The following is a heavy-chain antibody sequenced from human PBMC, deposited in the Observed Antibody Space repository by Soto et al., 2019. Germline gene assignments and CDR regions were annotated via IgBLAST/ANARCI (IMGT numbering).Heavy chain of an antibody. Sequence: EPLPLTCTDSGGSMSSFYWSWIRQPAGKGLEWIGRIYSGGRNNYNPSLKSRVTMSVDTSKNQFSLRLSSVTAADTAMYYCARGSSRWDYWGQGTLVTVSS. D-gene: IGHD6-13*01. CDR2: IYSGGRN. J-gene: IGHJ4*02. CDR3: ARGSSRWDY. CDR1: GGSMSSFY. V-gene: IGHV4-4*07.